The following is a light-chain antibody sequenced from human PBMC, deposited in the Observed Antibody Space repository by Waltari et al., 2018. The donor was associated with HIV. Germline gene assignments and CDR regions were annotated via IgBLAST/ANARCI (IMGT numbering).Light chain of an antibody. CDR1: SSDVGSHNL. J-gene: IGLJ3*02. CDR3: CSLAGSHTWV. CDR2: EVI. V-gene: IGLV2-23*02. Sequence: QSALTQPASVSGSPGQSITISCAATSSDVGSHNLVSWYQQLPGKAPKLMIYEVIKRPSGVSNRFAGSKSGNTASLTISGLQAEDEADYDCCSLAGSHTWVFGGGTKLTVL.